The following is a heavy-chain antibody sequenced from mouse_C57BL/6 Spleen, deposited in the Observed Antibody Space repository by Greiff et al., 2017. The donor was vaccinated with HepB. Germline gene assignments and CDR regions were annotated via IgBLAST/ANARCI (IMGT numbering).Heavy chain of an antibody. J-gene: IGHJ1*03. CDR1: GFTFSSYG. V-gene: IGHV5-6*01. CDR3: ARQGYGSSYWYFDV. D-gene: IGHD1-1*01. Sequence: EVQVVESGGDLVKPGGSLKLSCAASGFTFSSYGMSWVRQTPDKRLEWVATISSGGSYTDYPDSVKGRFTISRDNAKNTLYLQMSSLKSEDTAMYYCARQGYGSSYWYFDVWGTGTTVTVSS. CDR2: ISSGGSYT.